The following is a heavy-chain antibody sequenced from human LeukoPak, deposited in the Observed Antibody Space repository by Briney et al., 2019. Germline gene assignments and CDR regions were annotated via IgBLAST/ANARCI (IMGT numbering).Heavy chain of an antibody. CDR3: ASWYYDSSGYHTLDY. CDR2: IGPQKGGT. D-gene: IGHD3-22*01. Sequence: ASMKVSCKSSGYIFTDHYIHWVRQAPGQGLEWMGYIGPQKGGTSSPQEFRGRVTISRETSMATAYLELTRLTPDDTAVYYCASWYYDSSGYHTLDYWGQGTLVTVSS. CDR1: GYIFTDHY. V-gene: IGHV1-2*02. J-gene: IGHJ4*02.